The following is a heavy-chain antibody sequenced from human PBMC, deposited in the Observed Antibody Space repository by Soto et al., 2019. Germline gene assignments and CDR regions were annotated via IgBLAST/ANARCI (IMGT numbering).Heavy chain of an antibody. J-gene: IGHJ5*02. D-gene: IGHD3-10*01. CDR3: ARDAISMVRGTNNWFDP. CDR2: ISGGGIST. CDR1: GFTFSNYA. V-gene: IGHV3-23*01. Sequence: HPGGSLRLSCAASGFTFSNYAMCWVRQAPGKGLEWVSAISGGGISTYYADSVRGRFTISRDNSRNTLYLRMNRLRAEDTAVYYCARDAISMVRGTNNWFDPWGQGTLVTVSS.